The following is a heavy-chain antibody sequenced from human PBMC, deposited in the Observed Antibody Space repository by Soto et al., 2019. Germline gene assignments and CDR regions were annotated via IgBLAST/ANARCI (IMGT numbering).Heavy chain of an antibody. D-gene: IGHD2-2*01. V-gene: IGHV3-33*01. J-gene: IGHJ6*02. CDR1: GFTFSSYG. CDR3: ARDLIVVPADYYGMDV. Sequence: GGSLRLSCAASGFTFSSYGMHWVRQAPGKGLEWVAVIWYDGSNKYYADSVKGRFTISRDNSKNTLYLQMNSLRAEDTAVYYCARDLIVVPADYYGMDVWGQGTTVTVSS. CDR2: IWYDGSNK.